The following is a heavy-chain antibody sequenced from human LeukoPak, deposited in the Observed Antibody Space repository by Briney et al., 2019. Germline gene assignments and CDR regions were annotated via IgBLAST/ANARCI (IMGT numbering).Heavy chain of an antibody. CDR3: ARAGDTVVVVAAILGWFDP. V-gene: IGHV3-30*04. CDR1: GFTFSSYA. CDR2: ISYDGSNK. D-gene: IGHD2-15*01. J-gene: IGHJ5*02. Sequence: GRSLRLSCAASGFTFSSYAMHWVRQAPGKGLEWVAVISYDGSNKYYADSVKGRFTISRDNSKNTLYLQMNSLRAEDTAVYYCARAGDTVVVVAAILGWFDPWGQGTLVTVSS.